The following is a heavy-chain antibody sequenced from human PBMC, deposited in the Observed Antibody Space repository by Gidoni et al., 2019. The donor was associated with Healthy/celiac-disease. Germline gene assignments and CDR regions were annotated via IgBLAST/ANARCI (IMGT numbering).Heavy chain of an antibody. V-gene: IGHV3-30*18. CDR3: AKDMSPWIAARPGGMDV. Sequence: QVQLVESGGGVVQPGRSLRLSCAASGFTFSSYGMHWVRQAPGKGLEWVAVISYDGSNKYYADSVKGRFTISRDNSKNTLYLQMNSLRAEDTAVYYCAKDMSPWIAARPGGMDVWGQGTTVTVSS. D-gene: IGHD6-6*01. J-gene: IGHJ6*02. CDR1: GFTFSSYG. CDR2: ISYDGSNK.